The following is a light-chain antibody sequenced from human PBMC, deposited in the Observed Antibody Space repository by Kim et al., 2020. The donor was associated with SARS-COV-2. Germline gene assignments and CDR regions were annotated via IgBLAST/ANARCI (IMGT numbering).Light chain of an antibody. CDR1: QRISSY. Sequence: DIQMTQSPSSLSASVGDRVTITCRASQRISSYLNWYQQKPGKAPKLLIYAASSLQSGVPSRFSGSGSGTDFTLTISSLQPEDFATYYCQQSYPTPLTFGGGTKLAI. CDR2: AAS. CDR3: QQSYPTPLT. V-gene: IGKV1-39*01. J-gene: IGKJ4*01.